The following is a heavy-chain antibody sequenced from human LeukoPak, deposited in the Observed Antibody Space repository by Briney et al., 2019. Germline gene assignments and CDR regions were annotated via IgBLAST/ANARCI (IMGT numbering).Heavy chain of an antibody. Sequence: GRSLRLSCAASGFTFSHYAMHWVRQAPGKGLEWVAVISYHGIDKYYADSVKGRFTISRDNSKNALYLQMNSLRPEDTAVYYCARAGEDVVLGPAPVGGSPYNWFDPWGQGTLVTVSS. CDR2: ISYHGIDK. J-gene: IGHJ5*02. CDR1: GFTFSHYA. D-gene: IGHD2-2*01. CDR3: ARAGEDVVLGPAPVGGSPYNWFDP. V-gene: IGHV3-30-3*01.